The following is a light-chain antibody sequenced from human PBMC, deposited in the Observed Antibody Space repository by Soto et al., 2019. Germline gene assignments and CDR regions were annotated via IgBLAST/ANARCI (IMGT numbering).Light chain of an antibody. CDR1: QSISSY. CDR3: QQSYSTPRT. J-gene: IGKJ1*01. CDR2: AAF. V-gene: IGKV1-39*01. Sequence: DIQMTQSPSSLSASVGDRVTITCRASQSISSYLNWYQQKPGKAPKLLIYAAFSLQSEVPSRFSCSGSGTEFTLTISSLQPEDFATYYCQQSYSTPRTVGQGTKVEIK.